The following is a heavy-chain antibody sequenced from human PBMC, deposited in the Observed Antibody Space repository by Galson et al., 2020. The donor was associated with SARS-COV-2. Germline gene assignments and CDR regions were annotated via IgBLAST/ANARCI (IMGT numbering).Heavy chain of an antibody. Sequence: GESLKISCAASGFTFSSYAMHWVRQAPGKGLEWVAVISYDGSNKYYADSVKGRFTISRDNSKNTLYLQMNSLRAEDTAVYYCARELSGWPCDYWGQGTLVTVSS. J-gene: IGHJ4*02. CDR2: ISYDGSNK. CDR3: ARELSGWPCDY. V-gene: IGHV3-30*04. D-gene: IGHD6-19*01. CDR1: GFTFSSYA.